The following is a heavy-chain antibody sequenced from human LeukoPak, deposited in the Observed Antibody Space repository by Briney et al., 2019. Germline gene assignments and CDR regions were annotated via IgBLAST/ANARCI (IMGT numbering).Heavy chain of an antibody. Sequence: ASVMVSCKASGCTFTSYGVSWVRQAPGQGLEWMGWISAYNGNTNYAQKVRGRVTMTTDTSTRTAYMELRSLRSDDTAVYYCARGLQENLAWLTAFSAFDIWGQGTMVTVSS. D-gene: IGHD6-19*01. CDR2: ISAYNGNT. CDR1: GCTFTSYG. V-gene: IGHV1-18*01. J-gene: IGHJ3*02. CDR3: ARGLQENLAWLTAFSAFDI.